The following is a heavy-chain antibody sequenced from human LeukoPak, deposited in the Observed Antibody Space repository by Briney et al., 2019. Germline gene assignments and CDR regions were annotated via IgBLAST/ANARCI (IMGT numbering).Heavy chain of an antibody. CDR2: MNPNSGNT. CDR3: ARERGGRIAAAVGWFDP. D-gene: IGHD6-13*01. Sequence: GASVKVSCKASGYTFTSYGISWVRQAPGQGLEWMGWMNPNSGNTGYAQKFQGRVTMTRNTSISTAYMELSSLRSEDTAVYYCARERGGRIAAAVGWFDPWGQGTLVTVSS. J-gene: IGHJ5*02. CDR1: GYTFTSYG. V-gene: IGHV1-8*02.